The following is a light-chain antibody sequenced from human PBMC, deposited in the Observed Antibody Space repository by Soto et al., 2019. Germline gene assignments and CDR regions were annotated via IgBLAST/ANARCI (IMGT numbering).Light chain of an antibody. CDR3: LQYHSHPFT. Sequence: DIQITQSPSSLSASVGDRVTITCRASQGISNELGWFQQQPGKAPKSLIYDATNLQSGVPSKFSGSGSGTEFTLIISSLQPEDFATYYCLQYHSHPFTFGPGTKVDIK. V-gene: IGKV1-16*02. CDR2: DAT. J-gene: IGKJ3*01. CDR1: QGISNE.